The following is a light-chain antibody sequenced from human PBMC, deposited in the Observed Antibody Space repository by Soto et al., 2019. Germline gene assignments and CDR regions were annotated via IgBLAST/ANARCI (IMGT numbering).Light chain of an antibody. J-gene: IGKJ2*01. Sequence: DIQMTQSPSTLSASVGDRVTISCRARQSLDSWLAWYQQKPGKAPKLLIYKASSLESGVPSRFSGSGSGTDFTLTISSLQPDDFATYYCLQYNSNSRIFGQGTKLEIK. CDR2: KAS. CDR1: QSLDSW. CDR3: LQYNSNSRI. V-gene: IGKV1-5*03.